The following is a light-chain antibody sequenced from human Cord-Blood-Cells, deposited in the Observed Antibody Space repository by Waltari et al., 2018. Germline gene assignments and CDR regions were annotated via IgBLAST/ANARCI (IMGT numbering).Light chain of an antibody. J-gene: IGKJ4*01. CDR1: QSVSSY. V-gene: IGKV3-11*01. CDR3: QQRSNWPT. Sequence: EIVLTQSPATLSLSPGERATLSCRASQSVSSYLAWYQQKPGQAPRLLIYDASNRATGIPARFSGSGSVTDFTLTISSLEPEDFAVYYCQQRSNWPTFGGGTKVESK. CDR2: DAS.